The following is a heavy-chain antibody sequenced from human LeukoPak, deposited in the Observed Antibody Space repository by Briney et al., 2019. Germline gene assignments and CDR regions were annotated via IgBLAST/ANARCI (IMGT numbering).Heavy chain of an antibody. CDR2: MNPNSGNT. Sequence: ASVKASCKASGYTFTSYDINWVRQATGQGLEWMGWMNPNSGNTGYARKFQGRVTMTRNTSISTAYMELSSLRSEDTAVYYCARLYYDSSGYLYYFDYWGQGTLVTVSS. CDR1: GYTFTSYD. CDR3: ARLYYDSSGYLYYFDY. D-gene: IGHD3-22*01. V-gene: IGHV1-8*01. J-gene: IGHJ4*02.